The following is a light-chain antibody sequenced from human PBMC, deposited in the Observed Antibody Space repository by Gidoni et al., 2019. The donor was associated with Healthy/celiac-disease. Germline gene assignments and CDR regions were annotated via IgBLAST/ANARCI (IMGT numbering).Light chain of an antibody. CDR2: GAS. Sequence: DIVLTQSPGTLSLSPGVRATLSCRASQSVSSSYVAWYQQTPGQAPRLLIYGASSRANGIPDRFSGSGSGTYFTLTISRLQPEYFAVYYCQQYNSSPLTFGRGTKLEIK. CDR3: QQYNSSPLT. V-gene: IGKV3-20*01. CDR1: QSVSSSY. J-gene: IGKJ4*01.